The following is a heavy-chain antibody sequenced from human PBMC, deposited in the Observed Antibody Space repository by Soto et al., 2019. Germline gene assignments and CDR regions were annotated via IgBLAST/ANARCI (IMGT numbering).Heavy chain of an antibody. CDR3: ASYDYYDSSGYPHAFDI. J-gene: IGHJ3*02. D-gene: IGHD3-22*01. CDR2: IIPIFGTA. V-gene: IGHV1-69*13. CDR1: GGTFSSYA. Sequence: SVKVSCKASGGTFSSYAISWVRQAPGQGLEWMGGIIPIFGTANYAQKFQGRVTITADESTSTAYMELSSLRSEDTAVYYCASYDYYDSSGYPHAFDIWGQGTMVTVS.